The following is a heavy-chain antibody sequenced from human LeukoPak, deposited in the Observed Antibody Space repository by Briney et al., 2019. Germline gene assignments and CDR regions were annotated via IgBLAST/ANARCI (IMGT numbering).Heavy chain of an antibody. Sequence: PSETLSLTCTVSGGSISSGSYYWSWIRQPAGKGLEWIGRIYTSGSTNYNPSLKSRVTISVDTSKNQFSLKLSSVTAADTAVYYCARELHSSSPRRYFDLWGRGTLVTVSS. V-gene: IGHV4-61*02. CDR3: ARELHSSSPRRYFDL. CDR1: GGSISSGSYY. J-gene: IGHJ2*01. D-gene: IGHD6-6*01. CDR2: IYTSGST.